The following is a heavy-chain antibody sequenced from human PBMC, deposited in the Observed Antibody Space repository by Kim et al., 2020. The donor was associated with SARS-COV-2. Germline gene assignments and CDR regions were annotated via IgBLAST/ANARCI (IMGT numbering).Heavy chain of an antibody. CDR1: GFTFSNYV. Sequence: GGSLRLSCAASGFTFSNYVMSWVRQAPGKGLEWVSAISGSGGSTYYADSVKGRFIISRDNSKNTLYLQMNSLRAEDTAVYYCAKDPHYDFWSGYYFDYWGQGTLVTVSS. J-gene: IGHJ4*02. D-gene: IGHD3-3*01. CDR2: ISGSGGST. V-gene: IGHV3-23*01. CDR3: AKDPHYDFWSGYYFDY.